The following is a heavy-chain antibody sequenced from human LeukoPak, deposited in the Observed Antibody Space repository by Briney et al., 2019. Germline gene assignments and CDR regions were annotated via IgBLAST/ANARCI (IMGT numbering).Heavy chain of an antibody. J-gene: IGHJ4*02. V-gene: IGHV3-48*02. D-gene: IGHD2-15*01. Sequence: PGGSLRLSCAASGITFSRYAMNWVRQAPGKGLEWVSYISSSSSNIQYADSVKGRFTISRDNAKKSLYLQMNSLRDEDTAVYYCARVQGCSGGTCYFHYWGQGTLVTVSS. CDR3: ARVQGCSGGTCYFHY. CDR2: ISSSSSNI. CDR1: GITFSRYA.